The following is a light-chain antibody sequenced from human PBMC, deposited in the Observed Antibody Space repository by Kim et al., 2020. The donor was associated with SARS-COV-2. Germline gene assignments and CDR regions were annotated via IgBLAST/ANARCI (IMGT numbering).Light chain of an antibody. Sequence: DIQMTQSPSSLSASVGDRVTITCRASQSISSYLNWYQQKPGKAPKLLIYAASSLQSGVPSRFSGSGSGTDFTLTISSLQPEDSATYYCQQSYSTPPWTCGQGTKVDIK. CDR2: AAS. V-gene: IGKV1-39*01. CDR1: QSISSY. CDR3: QQSYSTPPWT. J-gene: IGKJ1*01.